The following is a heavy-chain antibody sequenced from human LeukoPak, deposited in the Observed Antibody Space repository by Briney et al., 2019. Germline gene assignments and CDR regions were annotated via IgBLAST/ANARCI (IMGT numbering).Heavy chain of an antibody. CDR3: ARAGYGDSDFDS. CDR1: GYSISTSYY. V-gene: IGHV4-38-2*02. Sequence: NASETLSLTCTVSGYSISTSYYWGWIRQPPGKGLEWIGSIYHSGNTYYNPSLKSRVTISVDTSKNQFSLKLNSVTAADTAVYYCARAGYGDSDFDSWGQGTLVTVSS. CDR2: IYHSGNT. D-gene: IGHD4-17*01. J-gene: IGHJ4*02.